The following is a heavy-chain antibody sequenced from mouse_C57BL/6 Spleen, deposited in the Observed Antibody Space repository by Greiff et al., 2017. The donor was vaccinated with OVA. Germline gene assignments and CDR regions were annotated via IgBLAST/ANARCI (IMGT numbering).Heavy chain of an antibody. V-gene: IGHV14-4*01. CDR1: GFNIKDDY. CDR3: TTGATTVVDFDY. CDR2: IDPENGDT. J-gene: IGHJ2*01. D-gene: IGHD1-1*01. Sequence: EVQLQQSGAELVRPGASVKLSCTASGFNIKDDYMHWVKQRPEQGLEWIGWIDPENGDTAYASKFQGKATITADTSYNTAYLQLSSLTSEDTAVDYCTTGATTVVDFDYWGQGTTLTVSS.